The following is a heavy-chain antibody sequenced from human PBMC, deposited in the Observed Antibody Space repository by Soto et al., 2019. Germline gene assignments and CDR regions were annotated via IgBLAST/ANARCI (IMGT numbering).Heavy chain of an antibody. D-gene: IGHD3-22*01. Sequence: SETLSLTCSVSGASISTYYWSWIRQPPGKGLEWVGYIYYTGSTNYISSLKSRLTISVDTSKNQVSLRLSSVTAADTAVYYCARSSYYYDSSGYYPNYYYYGMDVWGQGTTVTVSS. CDR3: ARSSYYYDSSGYYPNYYYYGMDV. J-gene: IGHJ6*02. V-gene: IGHV4-59*01. CDR2: IYYTGST. CDR1: GASISTYY.